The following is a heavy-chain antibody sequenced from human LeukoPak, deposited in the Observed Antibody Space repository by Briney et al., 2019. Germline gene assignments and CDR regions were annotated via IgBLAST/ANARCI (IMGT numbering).Heavy chain of an antibody. D-gene: IGHD1-1*01. J-gene: IGHJ3*02. CDR2: IVVGSGNT. Sequence: SVKVSCKASGFSFTNSAVQWVRQDRGQRLEWIGWIVVGSGNTNYAQKFQERVTITRDRSTSTAYLELSSLRSEDTAVYYCAADSRQLQPHDAFDIWGQGTMVTVSS. CDR1: GFSFTNSA. V-gene: IGHV1-58*01. CDR3: AADSRQLQPHDAFDI.